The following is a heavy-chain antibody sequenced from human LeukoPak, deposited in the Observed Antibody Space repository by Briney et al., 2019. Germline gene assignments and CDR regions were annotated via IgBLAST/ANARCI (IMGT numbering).Heavy chain of an antibody. J-gene: IGHJ4*02. D-gene: IGHD3-3*01. CDR1: GGSISSSSYY. CDR3: ARDEYDFWSGYSYYFDY. V-gene: IGHV4-39*07. CDR2: IYYSGST. Sequence: PSETLSLTCTVSGGSISSSSYYWGWIRQPPGKGLEWIGSIYYSGSTYYNPSLKSRVTISVDTSKNQFSLKLSSVTAADTAVYYCARDEYDFWSGYSYYFDYWGQGTLVTVSS.